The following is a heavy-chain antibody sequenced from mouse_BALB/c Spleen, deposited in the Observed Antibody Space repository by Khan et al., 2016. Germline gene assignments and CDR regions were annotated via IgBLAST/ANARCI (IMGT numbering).Heavy chain of an antibody. Sequence: EVKLEVSGGGLVQPGGSMKLSCVASGFTFSNYWVNWVRQSPEKGLEWVAEIRLKSNNYATHYAESVKGRFTISRDDSKNSVYLQMNNLRAEDTGIYYCTRRNDYDGYYFDYWGQGTTLTVSS. CDR3: TRRNDYDGYYFDY. J-gene: IGHJ2*01. D-gene: IGHD2-4*01. V-gene: IGHV6-6*02. CDR1: GFTFSNYW. CDR2: IRLKSNNYAT.